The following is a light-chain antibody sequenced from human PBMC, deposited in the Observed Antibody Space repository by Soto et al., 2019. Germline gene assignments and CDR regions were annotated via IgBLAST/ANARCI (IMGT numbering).Light chain of an antibody. CDR2: ATS. CDR3: QQSCTSPPT. V-gene: IGKV3-15*01. Sequence: MTQSPSTLSASPGDRVTISCRASQSVSSNLAWYQQKPGQTPRLLIYATSTWASGVPTRFSGSGSGTDFTLTISRLEPEDFAAYYCQQSCTSPPTFGEGTKVDIK. J-gene: IGKJ1*01. CDR1: QSVSSN.